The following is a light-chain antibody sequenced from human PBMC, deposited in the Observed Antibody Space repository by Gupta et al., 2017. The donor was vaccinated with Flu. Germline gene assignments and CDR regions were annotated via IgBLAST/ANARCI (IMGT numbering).Light chain of an antibody. Sequence: ERVILPCRASQSVSSKVASYQHRPGQAPRLLIYDASTRGRGIPDKFIGSGSWTAFTLTISSLQSEDFALYYCQQYYNWPPLTFGGGTKVEVK. CDR2: DAS. CDR1: QSVSSK. V-gene: IGKV3-15*01. J-gene: IGKJ4*01. CDR3: QQYYNWPPLT.